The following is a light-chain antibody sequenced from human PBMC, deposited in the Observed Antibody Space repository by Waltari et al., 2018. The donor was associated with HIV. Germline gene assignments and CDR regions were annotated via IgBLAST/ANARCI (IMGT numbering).Light chain of an antibody. CDR1: SSNIGSNT. V-gene: IGLV1-44*01. CDR2: RNY. CDR3: ATWDDSLNGRV. Sequence: QSVLTQPPSASGTPGQRVTISCSGSSSNIGSNTVNWYQQLPGTAPKLLIYRNYNRPSGVPDRCSGSKSGTSASLAISGLQSEDEADYYCATWDDSLNGRVFGGGTKLTVL. J-gene: IGLJ3*02.